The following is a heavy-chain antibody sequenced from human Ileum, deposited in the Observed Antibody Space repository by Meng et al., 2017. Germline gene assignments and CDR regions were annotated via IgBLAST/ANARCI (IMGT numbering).Heavy chain of an antibody. CDR2: IYYSGTT. Sequence: SETLSLTCTVSGDSMSSTNYYWGWIRQPPGKGLEWIGNIYYSGTTYYNPSLKSRVTISVDTFKKQFSLNLNSVTAADTAVYYCARVREWMAVAGHFDHWGQG. CDR3: ARVREWMAVAGHFDH. D-gene: IGHD6-19*01. V-gene: IGHV4-39*07. J-gene: IGHJ4*02. CDR1: GDSMSSTNYY.